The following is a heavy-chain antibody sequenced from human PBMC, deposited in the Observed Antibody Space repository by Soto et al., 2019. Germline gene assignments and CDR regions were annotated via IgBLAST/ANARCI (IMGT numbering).Heavy chain of an antibody. CDR2: IWYDGSNK. CDR1: GFTFSSYG. V-gene: IGHV3-33*06. Sequence: QVQLVESGGGVVQPGRSLRLSCAASGFTFSSYGMHWVRQAPGKGLEWVAVIWYDGSNKYYADSVKGRFTISRDNSKNTLYLQMNSLRAEDTAVYYCAKDISPIYYGSGSPSGGMDVWGQGTTVTVSS. D-gene: IGHD3-10*01. CDR3: AKDISPIYYGSGSPSGGMDV. J-gene: IGHJ6*02.